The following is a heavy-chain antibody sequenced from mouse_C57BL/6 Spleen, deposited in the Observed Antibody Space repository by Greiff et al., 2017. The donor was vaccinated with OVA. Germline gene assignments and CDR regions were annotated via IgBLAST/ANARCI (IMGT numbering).Heavy chain of an antibody. CDR1: GFTFSSYG. J-gene: IGHJ4*01. CDR3: ARQGNYDSDYYAMDY. CDR2: ISSGGSYT. Sequence: VQLKESGGDLVKPGGSLKLSCAASGFTFSSYGMSWVRQTPDKRLEWVATISSGGSYTYYPDSVTGRFTISRDNAKNTLYLQMSSLKSEDTAMYYCARQGNYDSDYYAMDYWGQGTSVTVSS. V-gene: IGHV5-6*01. D-gene: IGHD2-4*01.